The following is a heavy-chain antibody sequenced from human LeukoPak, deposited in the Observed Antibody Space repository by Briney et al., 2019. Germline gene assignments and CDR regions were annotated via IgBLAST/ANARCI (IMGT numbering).Heavy chain of an antibody. CDR3: ARDLLGGSYEYYFDY. D-gene: IGHD1-26*01. CDR2: INWNDVSI. CDR1: GFNFDDHG. Sequence: PGGSLRLSCVVSGFNFDDHGISWGRQPRGRGQEGGSTINWNDVSISYAQSVKGRFTISRDNAKNSLYLEMNSLRAEDTALYYCARDLLGGSYEYYFDYWGQGTLVTVSS. J-gene: IGHJ4*02. V-gene: IGHV3-20*04.